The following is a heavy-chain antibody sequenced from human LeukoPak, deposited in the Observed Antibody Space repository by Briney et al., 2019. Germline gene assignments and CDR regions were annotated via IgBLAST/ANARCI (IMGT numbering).Heavy chain of an antibody. CDR2: IIPMFGSA. V-gene: IGHV1-69*05. J-gene: IGHJ5*02. Sequence: SVKVSCKASGGTFSNYAISWVRQAPGQGFEWLGGIIPMFGSAKYAQKFQGRVTITTDESTTTAYMDLISPISEDTAVYYCVRRQALRGRHRAFDPWGQGTLVTVSS. D-gene: IGHD6-25*01. CDR1: GGTFSNYA. CDR3: VRRQALRGRHRAFDP.